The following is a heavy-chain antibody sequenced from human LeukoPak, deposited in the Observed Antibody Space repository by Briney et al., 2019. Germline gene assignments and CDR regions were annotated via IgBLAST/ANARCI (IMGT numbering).Heavy chain of an antibody. CDR3: ASGGYYYDSSGYPHAFDI. CDR1: GYTFTSYD. D-gene: IGHD3-22*01. Sequence: GASVKVSCKAPGYTFTSYDINWARQATGQGLEWMGWMNPNSGNTGYAQKFQGRVTITRNTSISTAYMELSSLRSEDTAVYYCASGGYYYDSSGYPHAFDIWGQGTMVTVSS. V-gene: IGHV1-8*03. CDR2: MNPNSGNT. J-gene: IGHJ3*02.